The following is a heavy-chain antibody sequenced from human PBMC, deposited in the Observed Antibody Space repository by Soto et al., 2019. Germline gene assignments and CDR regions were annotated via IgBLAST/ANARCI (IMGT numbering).Heavy chain of an antibody. CDR3: ATFIHGGGEWFGANWFDP. CDR2: FDPEDGET. J-gene: IGHJ5*02. D-gene: IGHD3-10*01. V-gene: IGHV1-24*01. Sequence: QVQLVQSGAEVKKPGASVKVSCKVSGYTLTELSMHWVRQAPGKGLEWMGGFDPEDGETIYAQKFQGRVTMTEDTSTDTAYMELSSLRSEDTAVYYCATFIHGGGEWFGANWFDPWGQGTLVTVSS. CDR1: GYTLTELS.